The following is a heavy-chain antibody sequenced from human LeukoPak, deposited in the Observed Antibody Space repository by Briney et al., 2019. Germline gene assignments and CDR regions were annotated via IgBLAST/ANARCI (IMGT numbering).Heavy chain of an antibody. Sequence: SETLSLTCAVYGGSFSGYYWSWIRQPPGKGLEWIGEINHSGSTNYNPSLKSRVTISVDTSKNQFSLKLSSVTAADTAVYYCARERALWYWGQGTLVTVSS. J-gene: IGHJ4*02. CDR3: ARERALWY. CDR2: INHSGST. D-gene: IGHD2-21*01. CDR1: GGSFSGYY. V-gene: IGHV4-34*01.